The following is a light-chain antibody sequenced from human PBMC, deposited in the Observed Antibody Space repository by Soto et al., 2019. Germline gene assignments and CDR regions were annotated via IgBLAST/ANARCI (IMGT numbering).Light chain of an antibody. CDR2: GAS. Sequence: EIVLTQSPGTLSLSPGERATLSCRASQSVSSNSLAWYQQKPGQAPRLLIYGASSRATGTPDRFSGSGSVTDFTLTITRLEPEDCAMFYCQHYGSSRWTFCQGTKVEIK. CDR1: QSVSSNS. J-gene: IGKJ1*01. CDR3: QHYGSSRWT. V-gene: IGKV3-20*01.